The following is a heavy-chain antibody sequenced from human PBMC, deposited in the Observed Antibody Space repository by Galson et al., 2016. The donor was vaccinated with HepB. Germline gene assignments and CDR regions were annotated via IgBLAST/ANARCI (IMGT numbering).Heavy chain of an antibody. CDR3: AKGAEQWLVPGYFDY. J-gene: IGHJ4*02. D-gene: IGHD6-19*01. CDR1: GFTFSSYA. CDR2: ISTAGGYA. Sequence: SLRLSCAASGFTFSSYAMGWLRRAPGKGLECVATISTAGGYAYYADSVKGRLTISRDNSKNTLYLQINSLRAEDTAIYYGAKGAEQWLVPGYFDYCGQGTLVTVAS. V-gene: IGHV3-23*01.